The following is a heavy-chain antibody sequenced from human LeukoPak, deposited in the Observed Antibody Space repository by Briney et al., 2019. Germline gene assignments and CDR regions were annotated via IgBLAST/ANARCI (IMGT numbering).Heavy chain of an antibody. CDR3: ARLLMVRGVTAMVDY. CDR2: IYYSGST. D-gene: IGHD3-10*01. J-gene: IGHJ4*02. CDR1: GGSISSYY. V-gene: IGHV4-59*08. Sequence: KPSETLSLTCTVSGGSISSYYWSWIRQPPGKGLEWIGYIYYSGSTNYNPSLKSRVTISVDTSKNQFSLKLSSVTAADTAVYYCARLLMVRGVTAMVDYWGQGTLVTVSS.